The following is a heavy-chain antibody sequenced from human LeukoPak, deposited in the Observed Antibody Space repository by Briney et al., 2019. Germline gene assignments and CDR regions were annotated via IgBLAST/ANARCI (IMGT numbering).Heavy chain of an antibody. Sequence: PSETLSLTCTVSGVSISSGGYYWSWIRQHPGKGLDWIGYSYYSGCTYYNPSLKSRVTISVDTSQNQFSLKLSSVTAADTAVYYCARSDSSGKTTPYRAFAYWGQGTLVTVSS. CDR2: SYYSGCT. V-gene: IGHV4-31*03. J-gene: IGHJ4*02. CDR3: ARSDSSGKTTPYRAFAY. D-gene: IGHD3-22*01. CDR1: GVSISSGGYY.